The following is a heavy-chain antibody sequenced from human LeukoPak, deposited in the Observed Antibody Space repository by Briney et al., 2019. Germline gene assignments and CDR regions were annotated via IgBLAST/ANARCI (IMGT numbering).Heavy chain of an antibody. CDR3: ARVGGSGSYSYMDV. CDR2: ISGSGGST. V-gene: IGHV3-23*01. CDR1: GFTFSSYA. D-gene: IGHD3-10*01. Sequence: GGSLRLSCAASGFTFSSYAMSWVRQAPGKGLEWVSAISGSGGSTYYADSVKGRFTISRDNSKNTLYLQMNSLRAEDTAVYYCARVGGSGSYSYMDVWGKGTTVTVSS. J-gene: IGHJ6*03.